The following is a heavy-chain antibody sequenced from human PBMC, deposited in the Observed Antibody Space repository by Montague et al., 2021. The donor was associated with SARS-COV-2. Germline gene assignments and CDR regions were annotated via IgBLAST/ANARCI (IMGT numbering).Heavy chain of an antibody. CDR2: ISSSGGHT. J-gene: IGHJ2*01. CDR1: GFTFSGYA. CDR3: AKDRGGNSDWYFDL. V-gene: IGHV3-23*01. Sequence: SLRLSCAASGFTFSGYAMSWVRQAPGKGLEWVSGISSSGGHTYYADSVKGRSTISRDNSKNTLYLQMNSLGAEDTAVYYCAKDRGGNSDWYFDLWGRGTLVIGSS. D-gene: IGHD4-23*01.